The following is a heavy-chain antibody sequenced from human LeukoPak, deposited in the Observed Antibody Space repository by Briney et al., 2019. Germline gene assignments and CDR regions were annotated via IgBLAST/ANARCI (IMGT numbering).Heavy chain of an antibody. CDR3: ARDRSSSSDYYYYYMDV. J-gene: IGHJ6*03. CDR2: IKHSGST. V-gene: IGHV4-34*01. D-gene: IGHD6-6*01. Sequence: SETLSLTCAVYGGSFSGYYWSWIRQPPGKGLEWIGEIKHSGSTNYNPSLKSRVTISVDTSKNQFSLKLSSVTAADTAVYYCARDRSSSSDYYYYYMDVWGKGTTVTVSS. CDR1: GGSFSGYY.